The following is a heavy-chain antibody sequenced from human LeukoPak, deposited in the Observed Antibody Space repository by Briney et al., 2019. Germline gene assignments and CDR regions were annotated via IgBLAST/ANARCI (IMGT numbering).Heavy chain of an antibody. D-gene: IGHD4-17*01. Sequence: PGGSLRLSCAASGFTLSNYWMNWVRQAPGKGLEWVSGINWNGGSTGYADSVKGRFTISRDNAKNSLYLQMNSLRAEDTALYYCARVNDYGDYVFGAFDIWGQGTMVTVSS. V-gene: IGHV3-20*04. CDR1: GFTLSNYW. CDR3: ARVNDYGDYVFGAFDI. CDR2: INWNGGST. J-gene: IGHJ3*02.